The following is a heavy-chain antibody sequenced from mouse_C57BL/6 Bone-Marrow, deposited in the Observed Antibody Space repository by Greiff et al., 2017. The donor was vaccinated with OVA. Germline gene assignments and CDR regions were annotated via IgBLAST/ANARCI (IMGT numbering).Heavy chain of an antibody. CDR1: GYTFTGYW. J-gene: IGHJ3*01. D-gene: IGHD2-12*01. CDR3: AIVTPFAY. CDR2: ILPGSGST. Sequence: VQLVESGAELMKPGASVKLSCKATGYTFTGYWIQWVKQRPGHGLEWIGEILPGSGSTNYNDKFTGKATFTADPSSNTVYMQLSSLTTVDSAIYYCAIVTPFAYWGQGTTVTVSA. V-gene: IGHV1-9*01.